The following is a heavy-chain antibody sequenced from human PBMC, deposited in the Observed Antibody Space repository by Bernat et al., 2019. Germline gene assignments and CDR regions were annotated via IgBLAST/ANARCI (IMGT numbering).Heavy chain of an antibody. CDR1: GFTFTNYV. CDR3: VKVMVESASTNDTDFDY. Sequence: EVHLLESGGGLVQPGGSLRLSCAASGFTFTNYVMGWVRQAPGKRLEWVSSIGGGGDKTYYADSVKGRFTISRDNSKDTQYLQMNSLRAEDTAVYYCVKVMVESASTNDTDFDYWGQGTLVTVSS. CDR2: IGGGGDKT. D-gene: IGHD2-8*01. V-gene: IGHV3-23*01. J-gene: IGHJ4*02.